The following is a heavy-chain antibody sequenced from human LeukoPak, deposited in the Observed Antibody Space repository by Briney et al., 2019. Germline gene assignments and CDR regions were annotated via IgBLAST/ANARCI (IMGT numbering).Heavy chain of an antibody. Sequence: GESLKISCKGSGYSFTSYWIGWVRQMPGKGLEWMGIVYPGDSDTRYSPSFQGQVTISADKSISTAYLQWSSLKASDTAMYYCARRGPVVPAATARAFDYWGQGTLVTVSS. CDR2: VYPGDSDT. CDR3: ARRGPVVPAATARAFDY. J-gene: IGHJ4*02. CDR1: GYSFTSYW. D-gene: IGHD2-2*01. V-gene: IGHV5-51*01.